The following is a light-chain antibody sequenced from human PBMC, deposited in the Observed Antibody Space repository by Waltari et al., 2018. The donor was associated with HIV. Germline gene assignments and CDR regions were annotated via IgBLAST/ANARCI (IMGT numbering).Light chain of an antibody. CDR1: QSISSW. Sequence: DIQMTQYPYTLSASVQDSVTITFLSSQSISSWLAWYQQKPGKAPNLLIYNVSTFESGVPSTFSGSRSGTDFSLTISSLHPDDFSTCYCQQYNIYPRTFGQGTKVEI. CDR2: NVS. V-gene: IGKV1-5*03. CDR3: QQYNIYPRT. J-gene: IGKJ1*01.